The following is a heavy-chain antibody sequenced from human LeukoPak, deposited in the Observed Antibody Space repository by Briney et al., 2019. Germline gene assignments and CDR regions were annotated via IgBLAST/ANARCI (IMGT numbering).Heavy chain of an antibody. CDR3: ARDLVEYYYDSSGYLPLVV. V-gene: IGHV7-4-1*02. Sequence: ASVKVSCKASGYTFTSYAMNWVRQAPGQGLEWMGWINTNTGNPTYAQGFTGRFVFSLDTSVSTAYLQISSLKAEDTAVYYCARDLVEYYYDSSGYLPLVVWGQGTLVTVSS. D-gene: IGHD3-22*01. J-gene: IGHJ4*02. CDR2: INTNTGNP. CDR1: GYTFTSYA.